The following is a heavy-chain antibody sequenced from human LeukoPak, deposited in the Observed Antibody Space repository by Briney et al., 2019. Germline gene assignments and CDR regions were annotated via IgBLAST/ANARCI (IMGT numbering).Heavy chain of an antibody. CDR1: GYTFTSYG. CDR3: ARARGENIVVVPAAYYYYYMDV. V-gene: IGHV1-69*13. Sequence: GASVKVSCKASGYTFTSYGISWVRQAPGQGLEWMGGIIPIFGTANYAQKFQGRVTITADESTSTAYMELSSLRSEDTAVYYCARARGENIVVVPAAYYYYYMDVWGKGTTVTVSS. J-gene: IGHJ6*03. CDR2: IIPIFGTA. D-gene: IGHD2-2*01.